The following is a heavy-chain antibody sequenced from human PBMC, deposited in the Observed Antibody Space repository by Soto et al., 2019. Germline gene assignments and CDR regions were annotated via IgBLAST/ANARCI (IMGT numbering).Heavy chain of an antibody. V-gene: IGHV1-8*01. CDR2: MNPNSDTT. CDR1: XXTFTXXX. J-gene: IGHJ4*02. Sequence: SVXVSCKASXXTFTXXXXXXVXQATGQGLEWMGWMNPNSDTTGYAQKFQGRVTMTRDTSTNTVYMELSSLRSEDTVLYYCASAPIGVPGNYFDYWGQGTQVTVSS. D-gene: IGHD6-19*01. CDR3: ASAPIGVPGNYFDY.